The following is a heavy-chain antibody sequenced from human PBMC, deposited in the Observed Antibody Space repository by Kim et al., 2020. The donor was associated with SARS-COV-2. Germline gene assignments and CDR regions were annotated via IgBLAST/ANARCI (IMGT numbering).Heavy chain of an antibody. CDR1: GYTFTSYG. CDR3: ARDLWGIQLWLGLDY. CDR2: ISAYNGNT. V-gene: IGHV1-18*01. J-gene: IGHJ4*02. D-gene: IGHD5-18*01. Sequence: ASVKVSCKASGYTFTSYGISWVRQAPGQGLEWMVWISAYNGNTNYAQKLQGRVTMTTDTSTSTAYMELRSLRSDDTAVYYCARDLWGIQLWLGLDYWGQGTLVTVSS.